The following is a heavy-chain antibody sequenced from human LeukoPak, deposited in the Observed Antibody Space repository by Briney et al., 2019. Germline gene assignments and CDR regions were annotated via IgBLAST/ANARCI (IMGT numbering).Heavy chain of an antibody. CDR1: GGSISSHY. V-gene: IGHV4-59*11. CDR3: ARGGSWYDY. Sequence: SETLSLTCTVSGGSISSHYWTWIRQPPGKGLEWIGYIYFPGTTNYAPSLKSRVTISLDTSKNQFSLKLSSVTPADTAVYYCARGGSWYDYWGQGTLVTVSS. J-gene: IGHJ4*02. D-gene: IGHD6-13*01. CDR2: IYFPGTT.